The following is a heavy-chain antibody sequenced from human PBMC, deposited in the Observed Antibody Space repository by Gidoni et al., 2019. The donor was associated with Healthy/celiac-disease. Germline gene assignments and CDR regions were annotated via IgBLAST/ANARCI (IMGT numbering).Heavy chain of an antibody. CDR2: TSGSSADT. CDR3: AKAPLGYCNGVRCYPFDY. D-gene: IGHD2-15*01. V-gene: IGHV3-23*01. Sequence: EVLLLESGGGSVQPGGSLRLSCEASGFTFSNYAMSWVRQAPGKGLEWVSGTSGSSADTDYTDSVKGRFTISRDNSKNTMYLQMNSLRAEDTAIYYCAKAPLGYCNGVRCYPFDYWGQGTLVTVSS. CDR1: GFTFSNYA. J-gene: IGHJ4*02.